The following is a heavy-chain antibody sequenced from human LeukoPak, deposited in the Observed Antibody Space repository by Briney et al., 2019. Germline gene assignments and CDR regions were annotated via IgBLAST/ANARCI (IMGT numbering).Heavy chain of an antibody. D-gene: IGHD3-9*01. J-gene: IGHJ4*02. CDR3: ARVEDYDILTGFDY. V-gene: IGHV3-7*01. CDR1: GFTVSSNY. Sequence: PGGSLRLSCAASGFTVSSNYMSWVRQAPGKGLEWVANIKQDESEKYYVDSVKGRFTISRDNAKNSLYLQMNSLRAEDTAVYYCARVEDYDILTGFDYWGQGTLVTVSS. CDR2: IKQDESEK.